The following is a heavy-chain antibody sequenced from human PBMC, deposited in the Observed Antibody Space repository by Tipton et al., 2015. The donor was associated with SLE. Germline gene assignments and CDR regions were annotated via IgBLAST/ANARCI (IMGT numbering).Heavy chain of an antibody. CDR3: ARYSLNHFDY. Sequence: SLRLSCAASGFTFSNYGMSWVRQAPGEGLEWVSGTIGTGTTYYADSVKGRFTISRDNAKNSLYLQMSSLRAEDTAVYYCARYSLNHFDYWGQGTLVTVSS. J-gene: IGHJ4*02. CDR1: GFTFSNYG. CDR2: TIGTGTT. D-gene: IGHD2-21*01. V-gene: IGHV3-69-1*02.